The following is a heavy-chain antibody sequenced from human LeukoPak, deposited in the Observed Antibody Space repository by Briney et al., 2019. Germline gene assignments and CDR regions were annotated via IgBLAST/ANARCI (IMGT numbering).Heavy chain of an antibody. CDR3: AREVYVRGGFPTYYYYYHMDV. J-gene: IGHJ6*03. Sequence: PGGSLRLSCAGSGFTFSSHWMSWVRQAPGKGLEWVANIKQDGSEKYYVDSVKGRFTISRDNAKNSLFLQMNSLRAEDTAVYYCAREVYVRGGFPTYYYYYHMDVWGKGTTVTVSS. CDR1: GFTFSSHW. D-gene: IGHD3-10*02. CDR2: IKQDGSEK. V-gene: IGHV3-7*01.